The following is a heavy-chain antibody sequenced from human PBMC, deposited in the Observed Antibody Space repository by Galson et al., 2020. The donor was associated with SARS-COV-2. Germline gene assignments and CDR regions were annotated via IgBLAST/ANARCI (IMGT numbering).Heavy chain of an antibody. CDR2: IYYSGST. CDR3: ARAHITMIVVVDAFDI. J-gene: IGHJ3*02. Sequence: SETLSLTCTVPGGSISSGGYYWSWIRQHPGKGLEWIGYIYYSGSTYYNPSLKSRVTISVDTSKNQFSLKLSSVTAADTAVYYCARAHITMIVVVDAFDIWGQGTMVTVSS. D-gene: IGHD3-22*01. CDR1: GGSISSGGYY. V-gene: IGHV4-31*03.